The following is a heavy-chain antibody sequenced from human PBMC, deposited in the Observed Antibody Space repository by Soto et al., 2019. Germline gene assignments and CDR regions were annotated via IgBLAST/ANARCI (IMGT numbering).Heavy chain of an antibody. CDR1: GYTFFTYY. D-gene: IGHD5-12*01. Sequence: GASVKVSCKASGYTFFTYYISWVRQAPGQGLEWMGWISTYSGDTEYAQKFQGRVTMTTDTSTTTAYLELRSLRSDDTAVYYCARHHGPTTSENWFDPWGQGTLVTVSS. V-gene: IGHV1-18*01. CDR3: ARHHGPTTSENWFDP. J-gene: IGHJ5*02. CDR2: ISTYSGDT.